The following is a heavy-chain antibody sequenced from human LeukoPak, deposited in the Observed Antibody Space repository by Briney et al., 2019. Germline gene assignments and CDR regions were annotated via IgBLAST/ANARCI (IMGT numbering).Heavy chain of an antibody. Sequence: SETLSLTCTVSGGSISSNYWSWIRQPAGKGLEWIGRIYTSGSTNYNPSLKSRVTMSLDTSKNQFSLKLSSVTAADTAVYYRARTVTVTTSWCYFDLWGRGTLVTVSS. V-gene: IGHV4-4*07. CDR3: ARTVTVTTSWCYFDL. CDR1: GGSISSNY. CDR2: IYTSGST. J-gene: IGHJ2*01. D-gene: IGHD4-17*01.